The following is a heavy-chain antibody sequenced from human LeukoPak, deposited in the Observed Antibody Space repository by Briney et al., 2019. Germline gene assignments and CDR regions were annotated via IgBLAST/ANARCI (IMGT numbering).Heavy chain of an antibody. J-gene: IGHJ4*02. Sequence: SGPTLVNPTQTLTLTCTFSGFSLSTSGMCVSWIRQPPGKALEWLARIDWDDGKYYSTSLKTRLTISKDTSKNQVVLTMTNMDPVDTATYYCARITPAGRQLDYWGQGTLVTVSS. CDR3: ARITPAGRQLDY. D-gene: IGHD6-13*01. CDR1: GFSLSTSGMC. CDR2: IDWDDGK. V-gene: IGHV2-70*11.